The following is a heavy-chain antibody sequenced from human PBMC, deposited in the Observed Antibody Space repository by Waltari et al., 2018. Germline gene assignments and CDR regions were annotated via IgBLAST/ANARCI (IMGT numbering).Heavy chain of an antibody. CDR2: IFTSGVT. Sequence: QVQLQESGPGLVKPSETLSLTCTVSGGSISSYSWSWIRQPAGKGLEWIGRIFTSGVTNYNPSLDSRVTLSVDTSKNQFSLNLSSVTAADTAVYYCAREMGSGSRGVDCWGQGTLVTVSS. CDR1: GGSISSYS. CDR3: AREMGSGSRGVDC. J-gene: IGHJ4*02. D-gene: IGHD1-26*01. V-gene: IGHV4-4*07.